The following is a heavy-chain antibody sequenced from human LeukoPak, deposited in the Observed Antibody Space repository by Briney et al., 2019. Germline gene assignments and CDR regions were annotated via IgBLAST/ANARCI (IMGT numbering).Heavy chain of an antibody. CDR1: GGSISSSSYY. V-gene: IGHV4-39*07. J-gene: IGHJ4*02. D-gene: IGHD1-26*01. CDR2: IYYSGST. CDR3: AREGPVGARTFDS. Sequence: SETLSLTCTVSGGSISSSSYYWGWIRQPPGKGLEWIGSIYYSGSTYDDPSLKSRVTISVDTSKNQFSLKLSSVTAADTAVYYCAREGPVGARTFDSWGQGPLVTVSS.